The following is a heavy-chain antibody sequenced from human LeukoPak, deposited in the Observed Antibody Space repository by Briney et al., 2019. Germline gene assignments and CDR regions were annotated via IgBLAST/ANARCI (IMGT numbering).Heavy chain of an antibody. J-gene: IGHJ4*02. V-gene: IGHV3-23*01. D-gene: IGHD6-19*01. Sequence: GGSLRLSCAASGFTFSSYAMSWVRQAPGKGLEWVSAISGSGGSTYYADSVKGRFTISRDNSKNTMYLQMNSLRAEDTAVYYCAKDEGSGWYYLDYWGQGTLVTVSS. CDR3: AKDEGSGWYYLDY. CDR2: ISGSGGST. CDR1: GFTFSSYA.